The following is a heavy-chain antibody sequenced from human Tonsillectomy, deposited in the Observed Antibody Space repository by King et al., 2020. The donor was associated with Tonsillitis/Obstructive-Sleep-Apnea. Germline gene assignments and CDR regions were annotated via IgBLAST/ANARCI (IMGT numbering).Heavy chain of an antibody. CDR2: IIPILGIA. V-gene: IGHV1-69*10. CDR1: GGTFSSYA. J-gene: IGHJ6*02. Sequence: VQLVQSGAEVKKPGSSVKVSCKASGGTFSSYAISWVRQAPGQGLEWMGGIIPILGIANYAQKFQGRVTITADKSTSTAYMELSSLRSEDTAVHYCARASTTRYCSGGSCYGGYYGMDVWGQGTTVTVSS. D-gene: IGHD2-15*01. CDR3: ARASTTRYCSGGSCYGGYYGMDV.